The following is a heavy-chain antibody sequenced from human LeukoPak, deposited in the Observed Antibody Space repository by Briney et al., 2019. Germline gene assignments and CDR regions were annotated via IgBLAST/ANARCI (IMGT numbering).Heavy chain of an antibody. CDR2: VTYSGSA. CDR3: ARERDYVWGSYRPKVDY. V-gene: IGHV4-34*01. D-gene: IGHD3-16*02. Sequence: SETLSLTCAVYGGSFSDNDWSWIRQPPGKGLEWVGEVTYSGSANYNPFLKSRVTISVDTSKNQFSLKLSSVTAADTAVYYCARERDYVWGSYRPKVDYWGQGTLVTVSS. J-gene: IGHJ4*02. CDR1: GGSFSDND.